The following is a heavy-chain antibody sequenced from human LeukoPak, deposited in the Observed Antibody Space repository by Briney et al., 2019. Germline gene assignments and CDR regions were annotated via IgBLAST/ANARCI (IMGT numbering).Heavy chain of an antibody. V-gene: IGHV3-23*01. CDR1: GISLSNYA. Sequence: GGSLRLSCVASGISLSNYAMTWVRQAPGKGLEWVSYISERGGSTTYADSVKGRFTISRDTSLNTLYLQMNNLRAEDTAVYFCAKRGVVIRGILVIGYHQEAYHYDFWGQGVLVTVSS. J-gene: IGHJ4*02. D-gene: IGHD3-10*01. CDR3: AKRGVVIRGILVIGYHQEAYHYDF. CDR2: ISERGGST.